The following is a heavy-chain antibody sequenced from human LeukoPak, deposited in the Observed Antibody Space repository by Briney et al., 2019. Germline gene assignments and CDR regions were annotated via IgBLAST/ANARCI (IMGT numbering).Heavy chain of an antibody. CDR1: GFTFSSYW. V-gene: IGHV3-7*04. D-gene: IGHD3-22*01. CDR3: ARDYYDSSGYYSDAFDI. J-gene: IGHJ3*02. Sequence: PGGSLRLSCAVSGFTFSSYWMHWVRQAPGKGLGWVANIKQDGSEKYYVDSVKGRFTISRDNAKNSLYLQMNSLRAEDTAVYYCARDYYDSSGYYSDAFDIWGQGTMVTVSS. CDR2: IKQDGSEK.